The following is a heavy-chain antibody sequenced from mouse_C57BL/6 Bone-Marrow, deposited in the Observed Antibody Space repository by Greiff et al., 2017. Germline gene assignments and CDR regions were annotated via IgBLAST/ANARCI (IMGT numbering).Heavy chain of an antibody. V-gene: IGHV1-69*01. J-gene: IGHJ2*01. CDR2: IDPSASYT. D-gene: IGHD1-1*01. CDR1: GYTFTSYW. CDR3: ARSYYGSSTVDY. Sequence: QVQLQQSGAELVMPGASVKLSCKASGYTFTSYWMHWVKQRPGQGLEWIGEIDPSASYTNYNQKFKGKSTLTVDKSSSTAYMQLSSLTSEDSAVYYCARSYYGSSTVDYWGQGTTLTVSS.